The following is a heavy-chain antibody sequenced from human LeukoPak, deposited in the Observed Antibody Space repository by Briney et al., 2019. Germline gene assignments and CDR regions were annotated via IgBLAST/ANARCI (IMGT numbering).Heavy chain of an antibody. CDR2: INHSGST. CDR1: GGSFSGYY. CDR3: ARAGNFDF. Sequence: SETLSLTCAVYGGSFSGYYWSWIRQPPGKGLEWIGEINHSGSTNYNPSLKSRVTISLDSSKNQFSLRLTSVTDADTGIYYCARAGNFDFWGRGTPVTVSS. V-gene: IGHV4-34*01. J-gene: IGHJ2*01.